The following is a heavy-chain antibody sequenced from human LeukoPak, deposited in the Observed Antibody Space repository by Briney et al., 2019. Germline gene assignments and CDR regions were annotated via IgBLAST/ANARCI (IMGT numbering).Heavy chain of an antibody. J-gene: IGHJ4*02. CDR1: GGSISSASYY. V-gene: IGHV4-31*03. CDR3: ARHVVGGKELDY. Sequence: PSETLSLTCIVSGGSISSASYYWAWIRQHPGKGLEWIGYICYSGITYYNPSLKSRITISVDTSKNQFSLNLNSVTAADTAVYYCARHVVGGKELDYWGQGTLVTVSS. CDR2: ICYSGIT. D-gene: IGHD2-15*01.